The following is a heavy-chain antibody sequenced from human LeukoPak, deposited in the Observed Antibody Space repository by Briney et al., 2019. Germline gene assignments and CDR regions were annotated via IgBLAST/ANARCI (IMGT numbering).Heavy chain of an antibody. Sequence: SETLSLTCGVYDGSFSSYYWSWIRQPPGKGLEWIGEINHSGSTNYNPSLKSRVTISVDTSKNQFSLKLSSVTAADTAVYYCARQGTIAVAAPDYWGQGTLVTVSS. CDR1: DGSFSSYY. D-gene: IGHD6-19*01. V-gene: IGHV4-34*01. J-gene: IGHJ4*02. CDR3: ARQGTIAVAAPDY. CDR2: INHSGST.